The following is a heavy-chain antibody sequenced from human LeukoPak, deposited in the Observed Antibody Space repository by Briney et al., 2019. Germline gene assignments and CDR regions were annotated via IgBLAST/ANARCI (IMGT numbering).Heavy chain of an antibody. V-gene: IGHV3-72*01. CDR3: ARERWRSGSYHDAFDV. Sequence: GGSLRLSCAASGFTFSDHYMQWVRRAPGKGLEWVGRIRDKANSYTTEYAASVKGRFTISRDDSKNSMYLQVNSLKTEDTAVYYCARERWRSGSYHDAFDVWGQGTMVTVSS. CDR2: IRDKANSYTT. CDR1: GFTFSDHY. J-gene: IGHJ3*01. D-gene: IGHD1-26*01.